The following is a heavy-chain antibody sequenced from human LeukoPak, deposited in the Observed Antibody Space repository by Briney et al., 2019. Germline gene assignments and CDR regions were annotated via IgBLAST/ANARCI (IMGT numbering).Heavy chain of an antibody. CDR2: LSSTGNT. J-gene: IGHJ3*02. V-gene: IGHV3-53*04. Sequence: GGSLRLSCSASGFTVSRNYMNWVRQAPGKGLEWVSLLSSTGNTSYADSVKGRFTISRHNSKNTLYLQVNSLRPEDTAMYYCARWRPIDAFDIWGQGTMVIVSS. CDR3: ARWRPIDAFDI. D-gene: IGHD3-3*01. CDR1: GFTVSRNY.